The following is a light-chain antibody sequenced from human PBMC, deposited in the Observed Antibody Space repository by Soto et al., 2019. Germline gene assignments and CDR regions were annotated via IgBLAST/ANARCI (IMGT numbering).Light chain of an antibody. CDR1: QSVSYSSNNKNY. CDR2: WAS. CDR3: QQYYTTPQT. J-gene: IGKJ1*01. V-gene: IGKV4-1*01. Sequence: DIVMTQSPDSLAVSLGERATINCRSSQSVSYSSNNKNYLAWYQQKLGQPPKLLIYWASTRDSGVPDRFSGSGSGTDFTLTISSLQAEAVAIYYCQQYYTTPQTFGQGTKVDIK.